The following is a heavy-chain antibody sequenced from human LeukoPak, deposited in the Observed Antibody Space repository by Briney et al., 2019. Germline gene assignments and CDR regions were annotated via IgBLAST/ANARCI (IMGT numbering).Heavy chain of an antibody. V-gene: IGHV4-4*07. J-gene: IGHJ4*02. CDR1: GGSISSYY. CDR2: IYTSGST. CDR3: ARHQYQLSALDY. Sequence: SETLSLTCTVSGGSISSYYWSWIRQPAGKGLEWIGRIYTSGSTNYNPSLKSRVTISVDTSKNQFSLNLNSVTAADTAIYYCARHQYQLSALDYWGQGTLVTVSS. D-gene: IGHD2-2*01.